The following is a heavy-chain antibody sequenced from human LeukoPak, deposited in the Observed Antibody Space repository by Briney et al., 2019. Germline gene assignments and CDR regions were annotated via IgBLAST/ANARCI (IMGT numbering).Heavy chain of an antibody. CDR3: ARARRDGYNYRGYYYYYGMDV. J-gene: IGHJ6*02. Sequence: SETLSLTCTVSGGSISSYYWSWIRQPPGKGLEWIGYIYYSGSTNYNPSLKSRVTISVDTSKNQFSLKLNSVTAADTAVYYCARARRDGYNYRGYYYYYGMDVWGQGTTVTVSS. CDR1: GGSISSYY. D-gene: IGHD5-24*01. V-gene: IGHV4-59*01. CDR2: IYYSGST.